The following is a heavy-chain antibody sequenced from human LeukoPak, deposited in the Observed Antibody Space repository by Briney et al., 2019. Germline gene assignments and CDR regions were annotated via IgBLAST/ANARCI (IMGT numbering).Heavy chain of an antibody. CDR1: GFTFSSYW. V-gene: IGHV3-7*01. D-gene: IGHD1-7*01. CDR3: ARDGVELRPSYYYYYMDV. Sequence: GGSLRLSCAASGFTFSSYWMSWVRQAPGKGLEWVANIKQDGSEKYYVDSVKGRFTISRDNAKNSLYLQMNSLRAEDTAVYYCARDGVELRPSYYYYYMDVWGKGTTVTVSS. J-gene: IGHJ6*03. CDR2: IKQDGSEK.